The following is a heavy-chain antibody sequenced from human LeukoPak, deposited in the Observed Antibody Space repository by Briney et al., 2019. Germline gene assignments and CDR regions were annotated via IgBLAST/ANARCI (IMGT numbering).Heavy chain of an antibody. Sequence: PSETLSLTCAVYGGSFSGYYWSWIRQPPGKGLEWIGEINHSGSANYNPSLKSRVTISVDTPKNQFSLKLSSVTAADTAVYYCARALRWLHGTYYFDYWGQGTLVTVSS. CDR2: INHSGSA. J-gene: IGHJ4*02. CDR1: GGSFSGYY. V-gene: IGHV4-34*01. CDR3: ARALRWLHGTYYFDY. D-gene: IGHD5-24*01.